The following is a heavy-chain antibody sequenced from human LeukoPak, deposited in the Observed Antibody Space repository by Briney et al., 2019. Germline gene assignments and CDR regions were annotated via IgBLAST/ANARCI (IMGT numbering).Heavy chain of an antibody. CDR2: IKQDGSEK. CDR3: ARLAMTWIQLWYRIAAAENTDY. CDR1: GFTFSSYW. D-gene: IGHD5-18*01. J-gene: IGHJ4*02. Sequence: GGSLRPSCAASGFTFSSYWMSWVRQAPGKGLEWVANIKQDGSEKYYVDSVKGRFTISRDNAKNSLYLQMNSLRAEDTAVYYCARLAMTWIQLWYRIAAAENTDYWGQGTLVTVSS. V-gene: IGHV3-7*01.